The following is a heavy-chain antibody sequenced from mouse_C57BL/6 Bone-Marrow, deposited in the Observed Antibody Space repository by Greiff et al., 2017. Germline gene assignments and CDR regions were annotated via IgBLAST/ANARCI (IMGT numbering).Heavy chain of an antibody. CDR3: ASGGLLNYYAMDY. D-gene: IGHD2-3*01. J-gene: IGHJ4*01. CDR2: INPYNGGT. V-gene: IGHV1-19*01. CDR1: GYTFTDYY. Sequence: VHVKQSGPVLVKPGASVKMSCKASGYTFTDYYMNWVKQSHGKSLEWIGVINPYNGGTSYNQKFKGKATLTVDKSSSTAYMELNSLTSEDSAVYYCASGGLLNYYAMDYWGQGTSVTVSS.